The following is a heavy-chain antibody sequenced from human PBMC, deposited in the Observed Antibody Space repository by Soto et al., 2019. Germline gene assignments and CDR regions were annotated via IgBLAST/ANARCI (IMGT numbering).Heavy chain of an antibody. Sequence: QVVLVQSGAEAKKPGASVEVSCKASGYKFTDYYIHWVRQAPGQGPEWMGWVNPKRGDAVYAQKFQGWVTMTRDTATTTAYLEVNRLKSDDTAVYYCARDPGIPGRYWYFDLWGRGTLVTVSS. V-gene: IGHV1-2*04. CDR2: VNPKRGDA. J-gene: IGHJ2*01. CDR3: ARDPGIPGRYWYFDL. D-gene: IGHD1-20*01. CDR1: GYKFTDYY.